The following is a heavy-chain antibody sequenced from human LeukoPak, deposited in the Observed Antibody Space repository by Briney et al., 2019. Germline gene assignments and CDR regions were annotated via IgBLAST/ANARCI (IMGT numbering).Heavy chain of an antibody. CDR1: SGSINNYY. CDR2: ILSSGST. V-gene: IGHV4-59*01. D-gene: IGHD1-14*01. J-gene: IGHJ3*02. Sequence: SETLSLTCTVSSGSINNYYWSWIRQTPGKGLEWIGYILSSGSTNYNPSVKSRVTISVDTSKNQFSLKLSSVTAADTAMYYCARTNQISETAFDIWGQGTMVIVSS. CDR3: ARTNQISETAFDI.